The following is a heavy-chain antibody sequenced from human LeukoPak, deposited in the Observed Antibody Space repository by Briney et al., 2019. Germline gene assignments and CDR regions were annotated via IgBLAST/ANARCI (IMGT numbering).Heavy chain of an antibody. CDR3: AKGRGDYDFWSGYDY. V-gene: IGHV3-23*01. CDR2: ISGSGGST. D-gene: IGHD3-3*01. J-gene: IGHJ4*02. Sequence: GGSLRLSCAASGFTFSSYAMSWVRQAPGKGLEWVSAISGSGGSTYYADSVKGRFTISRDNSKNTLYLQMNSLRAEDTAVYYCAKGRGDYDFWSGYDYWGQGTLVTVSS. CDR1: GFTFSSYA.